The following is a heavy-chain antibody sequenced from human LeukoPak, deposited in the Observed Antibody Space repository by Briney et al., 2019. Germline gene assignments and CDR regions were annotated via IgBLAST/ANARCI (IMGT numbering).Heavy chain of an antibody. CDR2: IYSGGGT. D-gene: IGHD3-3*01. V-gene: IGHV3-66*02. CDR1: GFTVSSNY. J-gene: IGHJ4*02. Sequence: PGGSLRLSCAASGFTVSSNYMSWVRQAPGKGLEWVSVIYSGGGTYYADSVKGRFTISRDNSKNTLYLQMNSLRAEDTAVYYCACYDFWSGYRHYWGQGTLVTVSS. CDR3: ACYDFWSGYRHY.